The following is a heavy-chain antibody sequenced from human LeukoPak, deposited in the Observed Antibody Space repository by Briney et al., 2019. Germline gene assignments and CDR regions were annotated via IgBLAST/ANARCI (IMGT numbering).Heavy chain of an antibody. Sequence: ASVKVSCKASGYTFTGYYMHWVRQAPGQGLKWMGWINPNSGGTNYAQKFQGRVTMTRDTSISTAYMELSRLRSDDTAVYYCARDGNSGYDNFDYWGQGTLVTVSS. V-gene: IGHV1-2*02. CDR1: GYTFTGYY. CDR3: ARDGNSGYDNFDY. CDR2: INPNSGGT. D-gene: IGHD5-12*01. J-gene: IGHJ4*02.